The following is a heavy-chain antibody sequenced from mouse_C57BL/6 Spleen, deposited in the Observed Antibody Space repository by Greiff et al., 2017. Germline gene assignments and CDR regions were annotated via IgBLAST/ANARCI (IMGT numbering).Heavy chain of an antibody. J-gene: IGHJ4*01. Sequence: VHLVESGPGLVAPSQSLSITCTVSGFSLTSYAISWVRQPPGKGLEWLGVIWTGGGTNYNSALKSRLSISKDNSKSQVFLKMNSLQTDDTARYYCARNNYGSSYGYAMDYWGQGTSVTVSS. CDR2: IWTGGGT. D-gene: IGHD1-1*01. CDR1: GFSLTSYA. V-gene: IGHV2-9-1*01. CDR3: ARNNYGSSYGYAMDY.